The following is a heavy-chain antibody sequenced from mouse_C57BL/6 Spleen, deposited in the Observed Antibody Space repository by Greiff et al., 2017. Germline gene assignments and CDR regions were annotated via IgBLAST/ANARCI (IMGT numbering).Heavy chain of an antibody. Sequence: EVKVVESGGGLVQPKGSLKLSCAASGFSFNTYAMNWVRQAPGKGLEWVARIRSKSNNYATYYADSVKDRFTISRDDSESMLYLQMNNLKTEDTAMYYCVLTGTGWFAYWGQGTLVTVSA. CDR2: IRSKSNNYAT. D-gene: IGHD4-1*01. CDR3: VLTGTGWFAY. V-gene: IGHV10-1*01. CDR1: GFSFNTYA. J-gene: IGHJ3*01.